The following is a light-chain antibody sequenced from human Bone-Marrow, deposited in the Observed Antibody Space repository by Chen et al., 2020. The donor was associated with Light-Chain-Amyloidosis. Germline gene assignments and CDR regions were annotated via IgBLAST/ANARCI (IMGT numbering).Light chain of an antibody. V-gene: IGLV6-57*02. CDR2: EDN. CDR3: QSYDSGIASVI. CDR1: SGSLASNY. J-gene: IGLJ2*01. Sequence: NVILTQPHSVSESPGKTVTISCTGSSGSLASNYVQWYQQRPGSAPTIVIYEDNQRPSGVPDRFSGSIDSSSNSASLTISGLKTEDEADYSCQSYDSGIASVIFGGGTKLTVL.